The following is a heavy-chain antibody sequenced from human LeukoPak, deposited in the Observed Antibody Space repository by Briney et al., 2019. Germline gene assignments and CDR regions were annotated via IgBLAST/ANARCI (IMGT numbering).Heavy chain of an antibody. J-gene: IGHJ3*02. Sequence: SETLSLTCTVSGGSISNSSYYWGWIRQPPGKGLEWIGSIYYSGSTYYNPSLKSRVTISVDTSKNQFSLKLSSVTAADTAVYYCARIDSSYAFDIWGQGTMVTVSS. D-gene: IGHD3-22*01. CDR3: ARIDSSYAFDI. CDR1: GGSISNSSYY. CDR2: IYYSGST. V-gene: IGHV4-39*07.